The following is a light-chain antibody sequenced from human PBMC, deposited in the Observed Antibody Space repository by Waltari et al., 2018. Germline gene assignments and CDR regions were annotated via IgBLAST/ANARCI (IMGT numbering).Light chain of an antibody. J-gene: IGKJ1*01. Sequence: DIQMTQSPSSLSASVGDRVTITCRASQTLSNYLNWYQQKPGKAPKLLIYSASTLQSGVPSRFSGSRYGTDFTLTISSLQPEDFATYYCQQSYSTQTFGQGTKVEVK. CDR3: QQSYSTQT. CDR1: QTLSNY. CDR2: SAS. V-gene: IGKV1-39*01.